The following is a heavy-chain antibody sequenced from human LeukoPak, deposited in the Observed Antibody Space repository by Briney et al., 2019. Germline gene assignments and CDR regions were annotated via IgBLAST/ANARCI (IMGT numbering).Heavy chain of an antibody. V-gene: IGHV3-72*01. CDR1: GFTFSDHY. Sequence: GGSLRLSCAASGFTFSDHYMDWVRQAPGKGLEWVGRTRNKANSYTTEYAASVKGRFTISRDDSKNSLYLQMNSLKTEDTAVYYCARERSSWHLRDVYYYMDVWGKGTTVTISS. D-gene: IGHD6-13*01. CDR2: TRNKANSYTT. J-gene: IGHJ6*03. CDR3: ARERSSWHLRDVYYYMDV.